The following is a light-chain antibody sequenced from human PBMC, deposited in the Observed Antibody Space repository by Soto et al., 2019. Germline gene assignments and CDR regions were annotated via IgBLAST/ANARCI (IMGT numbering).Light chain of an antibody. CDR3: QQSYSTPLT. CDR1: QGISSY. Sequence: IQLTQSPSTLSGSVGDRVTITCRASQGISSYLAWYQQKPGKAPKLLSYVASTLQSGVPSRFRGSGSGTDFTLTISSLQPEDFETYYCQQSYSTPLTFGGGTKVDIK. CDR2: VAS. V-gene: IGKV1-39*01. J-gene: IGKJ4*01.